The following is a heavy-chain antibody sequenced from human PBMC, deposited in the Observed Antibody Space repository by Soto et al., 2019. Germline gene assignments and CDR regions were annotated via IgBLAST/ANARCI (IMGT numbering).Heavy chain of an antibody. CDR2: IIPIFGTA. J-gene: IGHJ4*02. CDR3: ARGGQPRAEGHIVLMVYPFDY. D-gene: IGHD2-8*01. Sequence: ASVKVSCKASGGTFSSYAISWVRQAPGQGLEWMGGIIPIFGTANYAQKFQGRVTITADESTSTAYMELSSLRSEDTAVYYCARGGQPRAEGHIVLMVYPFDYLGQGTLVTVSS. CDR1: GGTFSSYA. V-gene: IGHV1-69*13.